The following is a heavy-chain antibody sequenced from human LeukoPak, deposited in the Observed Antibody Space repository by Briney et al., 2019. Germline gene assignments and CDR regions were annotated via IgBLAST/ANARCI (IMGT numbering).Heavy chain of an antibody. V-gene: IGHV3-30-3*01. CDR3: AREMHYYYDSSGYLTSHYYYYGMDV. D-gene: IGHD3-22*01. CDR2: ISYDGSNK. CDR1: GLTFANYA. J-gene: IGHJ6*02. Sequence: AGGSLRLSCTASGLTFANYAMTWVRQAPGKGLEWVAVISYDGSNKYYADSVKGRFTISRDNSKNTLYLQMNSLRAEDTAVYYCAREMHYYYDSSGYLTSHYYYYGMDVWGQGTTVTVSS.